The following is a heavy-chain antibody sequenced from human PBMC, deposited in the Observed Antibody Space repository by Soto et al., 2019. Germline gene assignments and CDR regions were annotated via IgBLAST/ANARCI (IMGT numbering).Heavy chain of an antibody. Sequence: GGSLRLSCAVSGFPFRSYEMNWVRQAPGKGPEWVSYITSSSDAIYYAASVKGRFTITVDKSTSTAYLQWNTLKASDTAMYYCARHISNFRYYYAMDVWGQGTTVTVSS. D-gene: IGHD4-4*01. V-gene: IGHV3-48*03. CDR3: ARHISNFRYYYAMDV. CDR1: GFPFRSYE. J-gene: IGHJ6*02. CDR2: ITSSSDAI.